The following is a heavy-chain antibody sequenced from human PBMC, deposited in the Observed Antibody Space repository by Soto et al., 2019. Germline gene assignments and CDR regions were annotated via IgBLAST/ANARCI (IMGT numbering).Heavy chain of an antibody. CDR1: GGSISSYY. J-gene: IGHJ3*02. V-gene: IGHV4-59*01. CDR3: ARGEYDAFDI. D-gene: IGHD6-6*01. Sequence: PSETLSLTCTVSGGSISSYYWSWIRQPPGKGLEWIGYIYYSGSTNYNPSLKSRVTISVDTSKNQFSLKLRSVTAAGTAVYYCARGEYDAFDIWGQGTMVTVSS. CDR2: IYYSGST.